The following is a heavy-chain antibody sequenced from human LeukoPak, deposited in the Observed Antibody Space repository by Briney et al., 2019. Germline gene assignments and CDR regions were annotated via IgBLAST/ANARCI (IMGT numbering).Heavy chain of an antibody. Sequence: ASVKVSCKASGYTFTGYYMHWVRQAPGQGLEWMGWINPNSGGTNYAQKFQGRVTMTRDTSISTAYMELSRLRSDDTAVYYCARVYYDSSGCYYVWPKAEYFQHWGQGTLVTVSS. CDR1: GYTFTGYY. J-gene: IGHJ1*01. D-gene: IGHD3-22*01. CDR2: INPNSGGT. CDR3: ARVYYDSSGCYYVWPKAEYFQH. V-gene: IGHV1-2*02.